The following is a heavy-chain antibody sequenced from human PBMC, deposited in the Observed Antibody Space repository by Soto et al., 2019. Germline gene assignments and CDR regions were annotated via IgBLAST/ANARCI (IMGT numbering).Heavy chain of an antibody. J-gene: IGHJ2*01. Sequence: SLKGACKAAGGSFSIYAISWGRQEPGQGLEWMGGIIPIFGTANYAQKFQGRVTITADESTSTAYMELSSLRSEDTAVYYCASVYGMVLSSGPRYFDLWGRGTLVTVSS. CDR1: GGSFSIYA. V-gene: IGHV1-69*13. CDR3: ASVYGMVLSSGPRYFDL. D-gene: IGHD2-8*01. CDR2: IIPIFGTA.